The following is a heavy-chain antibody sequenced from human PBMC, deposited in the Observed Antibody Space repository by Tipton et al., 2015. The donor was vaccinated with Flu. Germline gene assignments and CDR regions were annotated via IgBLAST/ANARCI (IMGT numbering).Heavy chain of an antibody. CDR2: IHAGDSET. CDR1: GYHFTTYW. V-gene: IGHV5-51*01. Sequence: QLVQSGAELKKPGESLKISCKGSGYHFTTYWITWVRQVPGKGLEWMGTIHAGDSETRYSPSFQGQVTISVDKSITTAFLQWSSLRASDPAIYYCASRPGPRSGYYYDNGGQGPLIPVSS. CDR3: ASRPGPRSGYYYDN. J-gene: IGHJ4*02. D-gene: IGHD3-22*01.